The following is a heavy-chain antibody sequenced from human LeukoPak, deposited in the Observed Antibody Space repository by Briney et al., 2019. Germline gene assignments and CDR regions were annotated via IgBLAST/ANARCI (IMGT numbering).Heavy chain of an antibody. V-gene: IGHV4-34*01. CDR3: ARGTETATLEVSADY. J-gene: IGHJ4*02. D-gene: IGHD5-18*01. CDR1: VRSFSGYY. CDR2: INHSGSA. Sequence: PSETLSLTCAVYVRSFSGYYWIWIRQPPGKGLEWIGEINHSGSANYNPSLKSRVTMSVDTSKNQCSLKLSSLTAAEQAVYYCARGTETATLEVSADYWGQGTLVTVSS.